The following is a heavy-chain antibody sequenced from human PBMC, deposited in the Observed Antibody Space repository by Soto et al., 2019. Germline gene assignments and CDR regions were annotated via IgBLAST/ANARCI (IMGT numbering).Heavy chain of an antibody. CDR2: IYSSGST. Sequence: KPSETLSLTCTVSDGSVSSGSYYWTWMRQPPGKGLEWIGYIYSSGSTLYNPSLKSRVIISADTSMNQFSLKLSSVTAADTAVYYCARDSLALFDSWGQGTLVTVSS. V-gene: IGHV4-61*01. D-gene: IGHD5-12*01. CDR1: DGSVSSGSYY. CDR3: ARDSLALFDS. J-gene: IGHJ4*02.